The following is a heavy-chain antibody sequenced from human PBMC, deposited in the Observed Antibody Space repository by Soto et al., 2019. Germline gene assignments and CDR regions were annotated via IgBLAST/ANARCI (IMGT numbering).Heavy chain of an antibody. V-gene: IGHV4-59*08. CDR1: GGSISSYY. CDR2: IYNSGST. CDR3: ARHESSGWYYFDY. J-gene: IGHJ4*02. D-gene: IGHD6-19*01. Sequence: QVQLQESGPGLVKPSETLSLTCTVSGGSISSYYWSWIRQPPGKGLEWIGYIYNSGSTNYNPSLKSRVTISVDMSKNQFSLKPNSVTAADTAVYYCARHESSGWYYFDYWGQGTLVTVSS.